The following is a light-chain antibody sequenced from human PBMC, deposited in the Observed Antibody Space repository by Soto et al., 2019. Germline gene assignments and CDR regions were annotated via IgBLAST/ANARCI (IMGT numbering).Light chain of an antibody. CDR2: GNS. J-gene: IGLJ2*01. CDR3: QSYDSSLRVV. Sequence: QSVLTQPPSVSGAPGQRVTISCTGSSSNIGAGYDVHWYQQLPGTAPKLLIYGNSNRPSGVPDRFSGSKSGTSASLAITGLQAEGEADYYCQSYDSSLRVVFGGGTKVTVL. V-gene: IGLV1-40*01. CDR1: SSNIGAGYD.